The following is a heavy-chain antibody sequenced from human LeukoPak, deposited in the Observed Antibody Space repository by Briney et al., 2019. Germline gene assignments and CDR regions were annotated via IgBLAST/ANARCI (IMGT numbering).Heavy chain of an antibody. CDR1: GFTFSSYG. CDR3: ARAPKAAGSTTGGYYFDY. V-gene: IGHV3-30*02. D-gene: IGHD6-13*01. J-gene: IGHJ4*02. Sequence: GGSLRLSCAASGFTFSSYGMHWVRQAPGKGLEWVAFIRYDGSNKYYADSVKGRFTISRDNSKNSLYLQMNSLRAEDTAVYYCARAPKAAGSTTGGYYFDYWGQGTLVTVSS. CDR2: IRYDGSNK.